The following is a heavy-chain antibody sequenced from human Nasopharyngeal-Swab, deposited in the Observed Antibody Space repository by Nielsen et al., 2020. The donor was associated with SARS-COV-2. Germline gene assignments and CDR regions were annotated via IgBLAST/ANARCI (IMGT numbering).Heavy chain of an antibody. CDR2: IYPGDSDT. D-gene: IGHD6-13*01. CDR3: ARAPPGIAAAGYYYYGMEV. V-gene: IGHV5-51*01. J-gene: IGHJ6*02. CDR1: GYSFTSYW. Sequence: KVSCKGSGYSFTSYWIGWVRQMPGKGLEWMGIIYPGDSDTRYSPSFQGQVTISADKSISTAYLQWSSLKSSDTAMYYCARAPPGIAAAGYYYYGMEVWGQGTTVTVSS.